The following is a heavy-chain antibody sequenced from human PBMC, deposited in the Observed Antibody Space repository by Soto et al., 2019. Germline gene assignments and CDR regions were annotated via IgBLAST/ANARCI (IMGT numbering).Heavy chain of an antibody. D-gene: IGHD5-12*01. CDR1: GLTFSNAG. J-gene: IGHJ4*02. V-gene: IGHV3-15*07. CDR3: TIGAWLDY. CDR2: IKRKINGGTT. Sequence: EVQLVESEGGLLKPGGSLKLSCAGSGLTFSNAGMNWVRQSPGRGLEWVGRIKRKINGGTTDYAASVKGRFTISRDDSKNMAYLQISSLKIDDTAVYYCTIGAWLDYWGQGTLVTVSS.